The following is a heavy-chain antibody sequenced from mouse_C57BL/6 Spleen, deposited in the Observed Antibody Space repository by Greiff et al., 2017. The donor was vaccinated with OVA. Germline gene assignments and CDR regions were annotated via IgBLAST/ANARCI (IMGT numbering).Heavy chain of an antibody. CDR3: ARHEELITTVVAPYFDY. CDR2: FYPGSGSI. CDR1: GYTFTEYT. D-gene: IGHD1-1*01. Sequence: LVKPGASVKLSCKASGYTFTEYTIHWVKQRSGQGLEWIGWFYPGSGSIKYNEKFKDKATLTADKSSSTVYMELSRLTSEDSAVYFCARHEELITTVVAPYFDYWGQGTTLTVSS. J-gene: IGHJ2*01. V-gene: IGHV1-62-2*01.